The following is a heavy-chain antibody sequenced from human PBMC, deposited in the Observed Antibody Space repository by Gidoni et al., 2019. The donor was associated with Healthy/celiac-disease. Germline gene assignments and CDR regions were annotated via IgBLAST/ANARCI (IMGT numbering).Heavy chain of an antibody. CDR2: IYYSGST. J-gene: IGHJ6*03. Sequence: QVQLQESGPGLVKPSETLSLTCTVPGGSVSSGRYYWSWLRQPPGKGLEWIGYIYYSGSTNYDPSLKSRVTISVDTSKNQFSLKLSSVTAADTAVYYCARGPPPPYYYYMDVWGKGTTVTVSS. V-gene: IGHV4-61*01. CDR1: GGSVSSGRYY. CDR3: ARGPPPPYYYYMDV.